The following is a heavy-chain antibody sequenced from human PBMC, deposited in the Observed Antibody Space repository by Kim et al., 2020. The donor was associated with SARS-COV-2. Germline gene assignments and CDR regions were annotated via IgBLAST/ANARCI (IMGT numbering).Heavy chain of an antibody. CDR2: ISYDGSNK. Sequence: LSLTCAASGFTFSSYGMHWVRQAPGKGLEWVAVISYDGSNKYYADSVKGRFTISRDNSKNTLYLQMNSLRAEDTAVYYCAKGLGYYDSSGYYWGQGTLVTVSS. J-gene: IGHJ4*02. D-gene: IGHD3-22*01. CDR3: AKGLGYYDSSGYY. CDR1: GFTFSSYG. V-gene: IGHV3-30*18.